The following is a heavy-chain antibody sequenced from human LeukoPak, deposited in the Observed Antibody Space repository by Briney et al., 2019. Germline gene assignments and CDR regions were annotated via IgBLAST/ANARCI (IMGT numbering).Heavy chain of an antibody. V-gene: IGHV3-23*01. Sequence: GGSLRLSCAASGFTFSSYAMSWVRQAPGKGLEWVSAISGSGGSTYYADSAKGRFTISRDNSKNTLYLQMNSLRAEDTAVYYCAKDPRGYCSSTSCPSDYWGQGTLVTVSS. CDR1: GFTFSSYA. CDR2: ISGSGGST. J-gene: IGHJ4*02. D-gene: IGHD2-2*01. CDR3: AKDPRGYCSSTSCPSDY.